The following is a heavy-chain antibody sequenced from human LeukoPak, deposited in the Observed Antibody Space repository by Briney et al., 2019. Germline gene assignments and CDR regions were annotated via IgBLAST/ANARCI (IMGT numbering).Heavy chain of an antibody. V-gene: IGHV4-39*07. D-gene: IGHD6-13*01. J-gene: IGHJ4*02. CDR1: GGSISSSSYY. CDR3: ARFGDSSSWSTTFDY. Sequence: SETLSLTCTVSGGSISSSSYYWGWIRQPPGKGLEWIGSIYYSGSTYYNPSLKSRVTISVDTSKNQFSLKLSSVTAADTALYYCARFGDSSSWSTTFDYWGQGTLVTVSS. CDR2: IYYSGST.